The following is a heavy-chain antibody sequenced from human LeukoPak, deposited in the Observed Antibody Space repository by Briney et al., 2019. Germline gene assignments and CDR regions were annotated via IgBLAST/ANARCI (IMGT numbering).Heavy chain of an antibody. J-gene: IGHJ3*02. CDR2: IYHRGST. D-gene: IGHD3-9*01. V-gene: IGHV4-30-2*01. CDR3: ARVAGYPKGSFDI. CDR1: GGSPSSGGYS. Sequence: SQTLSLTCPLYGGSPSSGGYSWSWLRQPPGRGLEWIGYIYHRGSTYYNPTRKTRDTISVDRSKNQFSLKRSSVTAADTAVYYCARVAGYPKGSFDIWGQGTMVTVSS.